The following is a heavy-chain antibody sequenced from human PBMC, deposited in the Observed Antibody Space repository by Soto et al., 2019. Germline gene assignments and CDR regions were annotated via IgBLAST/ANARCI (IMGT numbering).Heavy chain of an antibody. CDR3: ARHNQRWELRSPFDN. CDR2: IYYSGNT. V-gene: IGHV4-39*01. Sequence: QLQLQESGPGLVKPSETLSLTCTVSGGSISGSNYYWGWIRQPPGKGLEWIATIYYSGNTYYNPSLKSRVTISVDTSKEQFSLKLRSVTAADTAVYYCARHNQRWELRSPFDNWGQGTQVTVSS. CDR1: GGSISGSNYY. J-gene: IGHJ4*02. D-gene: IGHD1-26*01.